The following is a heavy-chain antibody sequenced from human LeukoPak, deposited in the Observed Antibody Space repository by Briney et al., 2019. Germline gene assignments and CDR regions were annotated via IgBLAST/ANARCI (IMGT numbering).Heavy chain of an antibody. J-gene: IGHJ6*04. D-gene: IGHD3-10*02. CDR2: ISSSGSTI. Sequence: GGSLRLSCAVSGFIVSRNYMSWVRQAPGKGLEWVSYISSSGSTIYYADSVKGRFTISRDNAKNSLYLQMNSLRAEDTAVYYCAELGITMIGGVWGKGTTVTISS. V-gene: IGHV3-48*03. CDR1: GFIVSRNY. CDR3: AELGITMIGGV.